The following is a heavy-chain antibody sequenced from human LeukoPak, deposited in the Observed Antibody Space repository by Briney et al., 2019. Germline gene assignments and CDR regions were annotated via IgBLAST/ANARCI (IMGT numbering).Heavy chain of an antibody. CDR3: AKDHRQQLVLGYFDY. D-gene: IGHD6-13*01. J-gene: IGHJ4*02. CDR1: GFTFSSYS. Sequence: GGSLRLSCVASGFTFSSYSMSWVRQAPGKGLEWVSGISWNSGSIGYADSVKGRFPISRDNAKNSLYLQRNSLRAEDMALYYCAKDHRQQLVLGYFDYWGQGTLVTVSS. CDR2: ISWNSGSI. V-gene: IGHV3-9*03.